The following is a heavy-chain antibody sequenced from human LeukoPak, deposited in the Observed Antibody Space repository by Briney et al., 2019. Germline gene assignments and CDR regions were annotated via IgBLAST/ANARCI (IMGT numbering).Heavy chain of an antibody. V-gene: IGHV3-23*01. J-gene: IGHJ4*02. CDR2: ISGSGSGT. Sequence: PGGSLRLSCVASGFIFSSYAMNWVRQAPGKGLEWVSGISGSGSGTYYSDSVKGRFTISRDNSKNTLYLQMNSLRAEDAAVYYCAKHYYDSSGYPSSPAVDYWGQGTLVTVSS. D-gene: IGHD3-22*01. CDR3: AKHYYDSSGYPSSPAVDY. CDR1: GFIFSSYA.